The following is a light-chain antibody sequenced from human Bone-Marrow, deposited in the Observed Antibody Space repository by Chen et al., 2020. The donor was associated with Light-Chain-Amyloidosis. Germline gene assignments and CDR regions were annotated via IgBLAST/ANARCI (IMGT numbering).Light chain of an antibody. CDR2: EVT. Sequence: QSALTHPASVSGSPGQSITISCTGTSSDVGSYDFVSWYQQHAGKAPKLMIYEVTKRPSGVSNRFSGSKSGNTASLTISGLQAEDEADYYCCSYAGSPLYVFGTGTKVSVL. CDR3: CSYAGSPLYV. CDR1: SSDVGSYDF. J-gene: IGLJ1*01. V-gene: IGLV2-23*02.